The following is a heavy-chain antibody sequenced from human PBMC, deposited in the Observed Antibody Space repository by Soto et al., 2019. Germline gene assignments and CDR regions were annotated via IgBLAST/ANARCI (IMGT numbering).Heavy chain of an antibody. CDR1: GYTFTSYG. CDR3: ARVPLRNARYCSGGSCFYWFDP. D-gene: IGHD2-15*01. Sequence: QVPLVQSGAEVKKPGASVKVSCKASGYTFTSYGISWVRQAPGQGLEWMGWISAYNGNTNYAQKLQGRVTMTTDTSTSTAYMELRSLRSDDTAVYYCARVPLRNARYCSGGSCFYWFDPWGQGTLVTVSS. CDR2: ISAYNGNT. V-gene: IGHV1-18*04. J-gene: IGHJ5*02.